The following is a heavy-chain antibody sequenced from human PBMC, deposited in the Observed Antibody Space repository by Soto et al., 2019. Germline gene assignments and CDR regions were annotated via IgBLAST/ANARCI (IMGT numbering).Heavy chain of an antibody. V-gene: IGHV3-48*02. CDR1: GFTFSSYS. Sequence: GGSLRLSCAASGFTFSSYSMNWVRQAPGKGLEWVSYLSSGSYTIYYADSVKGRFTISRDNAKNSLYLQMNSLRDDDTAVYYCAREKNYYYSSGYHPNGMDVWGQGTTVTVSS. CDR2: LSSGSYTI. D-gene: IGHD3-22*01. J-gene: IGHJ6*02. CDR3: AREKNYYYSSGYHPNGMDV.